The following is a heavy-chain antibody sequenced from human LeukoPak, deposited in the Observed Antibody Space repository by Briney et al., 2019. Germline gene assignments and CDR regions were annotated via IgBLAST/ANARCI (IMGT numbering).Heavy chain of an antibody. CDR1: GFTFNNYA. V-gene: IGHV3-23*01. D-gene: IGHD1-26*01. Sequence: GGSLRLSCAASGFTFNNYAMTWVRQAPGKGLEWVSANSGGGSTYYADSVKGRFTISRDNSKNALYLQMNSLRAEDTAVYYCAKSRWETYAVRAFDIWGQGTMVTVSS. J-gene: IGHJ3*02. CDR3: AKSRWETYAVRAFDI. CDR2: NSGGGST.